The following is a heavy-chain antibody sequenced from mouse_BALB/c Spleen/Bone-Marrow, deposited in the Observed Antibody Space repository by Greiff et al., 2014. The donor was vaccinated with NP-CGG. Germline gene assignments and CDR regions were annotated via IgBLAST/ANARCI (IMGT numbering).Heavy chain of an antibody. CDR1: GYTFTSYV. CDR2: INPYNDGT. Sequence: EVKLMESGPELVKPGASVKMSCKASGYTFTSYVMHWVKPKPGQGLEWIGYINPYNDGTKYNEKFKGKATLTSDKSSSTAYMELSSLTSEDSAVYYCARSLYGYDWYFDVWGAGTTVTVSS. V-gene: IGHV1-14*01. J-gene: IGHJ1*01. D-gene: IGHD2-2*01. CDR3: ARSLYGYDWYFDV.